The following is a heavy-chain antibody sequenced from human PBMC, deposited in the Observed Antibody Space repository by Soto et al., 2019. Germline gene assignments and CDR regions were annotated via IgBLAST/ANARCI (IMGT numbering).Heavy chain of an antibody. CDR1: GGSFSSNY. Sequence: KPSETLPLTCAVYGGSFSSNYCRWIRQPPGNGLEWIGEFRDSGSTNYNPSLKSRVTISEDMSKRQFSLKLSSVTAADTAVHYCERGNFYYGLDVWGQGTTVTVSS. V-gene: IGHV4-34*01. CDR3: ERGNFYYGLDV. J-gene: IGHJ6*02. CDR2: FRDSGST.